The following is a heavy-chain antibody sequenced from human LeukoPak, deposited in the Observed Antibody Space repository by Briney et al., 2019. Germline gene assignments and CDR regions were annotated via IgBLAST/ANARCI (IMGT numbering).Heavy chain of an antibody. CDR2: IYYTGKT. CDR1: GDYISNSNYY. J-gene: IGHJ4*02. Sequence: SETLSLICSVSGDYISNSNYYWGWIRQPPGKGLEWFGNIYYTGKTYYNSPLKSPVTISIDTSKNEFSLNLNSVTAADSATYYCVRLYYYDFSGPPHWGQGTLVIVSS. V-gene: IGHV4-39*01. CDR3: VRLYYYDFSGPPH. D-gene: IGHD3-3*01.